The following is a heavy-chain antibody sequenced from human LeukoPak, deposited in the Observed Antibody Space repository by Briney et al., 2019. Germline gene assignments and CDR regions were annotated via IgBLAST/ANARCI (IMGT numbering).Heavy chain of an antibody. D-gene: IGHD2-2*01. J-gene: IGHJ4*02. CDR2: SDSDGSST. V-gene: IGHV3-74*01. CDR3: ARDSWYQTDY. Sequence: GGSLRLPCAASGFTVSSNYMSWVPQAPGKGLVWVSRSDSDGSSTSYADSVKGRFTISRDNAKNTLYLQMNSLRAEDTALYYCARDSWYQTDYWGQGTLVTVYS. CDR1: GFTVSSNY.